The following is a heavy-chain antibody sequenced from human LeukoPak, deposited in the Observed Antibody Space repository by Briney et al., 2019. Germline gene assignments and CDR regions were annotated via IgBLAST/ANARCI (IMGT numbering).Heavy chain of an antibody. J-gene: IGHJ4*02. V-gene: IGHV4-59*08. CDR3: ARHGYARYSNNWPFDY. CDR1: GGSITSDY. D-gene: IGHD6-13*01. Sequence: SETLSLTCTVSGGSITSDYWSWIRQPPGKGLEWVGYIYSSGSTSYNPSLKSRVTISVDTSKNQFSLKVTSVTAADTAVYYCARHGYARYSNNWPFDYWGQGTLVTVSS. CDR2: IYSSGST.